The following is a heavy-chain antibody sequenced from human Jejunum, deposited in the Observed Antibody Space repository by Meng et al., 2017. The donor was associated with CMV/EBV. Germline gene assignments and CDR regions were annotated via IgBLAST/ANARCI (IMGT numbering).Heavy chain of an antibody. J-gene: IGHJ4*02. Sequence: SLRLSCAASGFTLSSYGIHWVRQAPGKGLEWVTYADSVKGRFTISRDISKNTLFLQMNSLRPDDTAVYYCAREGHWEQRAPHFDYWGQGTLVTVSS. V-gene: IGHV3-30*02. D-gene: IGHD1-26*01. CDR1: GFTLSSYG. CDR3: AREGHWEQRAPHFDY.